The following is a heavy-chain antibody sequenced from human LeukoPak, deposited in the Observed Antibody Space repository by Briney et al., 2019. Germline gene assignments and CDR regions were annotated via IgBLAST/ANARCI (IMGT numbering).Heavy chain of an antibody. CDR1: GHTFTSYD. CDR2: MNPNSGNT. J-gene: IGHJ4*02. V-gene: IGHV1-8*01. CDR3: ARDYYGSGDLLY. D-gene: IGHD3-10*01. Sequence: GASVKVSCKASGHTFTSYDINWVRQATGQGLEWMGWMNPNSGNTGYAQKFQGRVTMTRNTSISTAYMELSSLRSEVTAVYYCARDYYGSGDLLYWGQGTLVTVSS.